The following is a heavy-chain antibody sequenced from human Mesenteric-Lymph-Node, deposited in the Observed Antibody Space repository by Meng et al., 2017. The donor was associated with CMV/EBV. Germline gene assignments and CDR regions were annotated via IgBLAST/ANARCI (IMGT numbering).Heavy chain of an antibody. Sequence: SGGSVRSDDYFWSWLRQPPGKGLEWIGYIHHSGSNNHNPSLKSRVTISVDPSKNQFSLKLASVTAADTAVYYCARYTSSWYNRVDPWGQGTLVTVSS. V-gene: IGHV4-61*08. CDR1: GGSVRSDDYF. J-gene: IGHJ5*02. D-gene: IGHD6-13*01. CDR2: IHHSGSN. CDR3: ARYTSSWYNRVDP.